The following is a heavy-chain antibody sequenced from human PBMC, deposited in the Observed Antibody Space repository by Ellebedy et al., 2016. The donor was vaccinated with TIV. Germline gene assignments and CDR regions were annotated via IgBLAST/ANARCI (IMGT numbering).Heavy chain of an antibody. V-gene: IGHV3-33*08. J-gene: IGHJ4*02. CDR2: IWYDGSKE. D-gene: IGHD4-17*01. CDR1: GFTFSRYG. CDR3: TRDGDYGENDY. Sequence: GESLKISCAASGFTFSRYGIHWVRQSPGKGLEWVAIIWYDGSKEYYVDSVKGRFTTSRDNAKNTVYLQMNSLRVEDTAVYYCTRDGDYGENDYWGQGTLVTVSS.